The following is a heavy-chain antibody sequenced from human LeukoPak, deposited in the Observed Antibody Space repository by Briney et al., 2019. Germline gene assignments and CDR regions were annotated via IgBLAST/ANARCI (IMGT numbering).Heavy chain of an antibody. D-gene: IGHD5-24*01. CDR2: IGIDSGNT. CDR3: ARDYKYAFDN. CDR1: GFTLSDYS. J-gene: IGHJ4*02. V-gene: IGHV3-48*01. Sequence: PGGSLRLSCAASGFTLSDYSMNWVRQAPRKGLEWMSYIGIDSGNTNYADSVKGRFTISGDKPNNSLYLLMNSRRVEDTAVYYCARDYKYAFDNWGQGTLVTVSS.